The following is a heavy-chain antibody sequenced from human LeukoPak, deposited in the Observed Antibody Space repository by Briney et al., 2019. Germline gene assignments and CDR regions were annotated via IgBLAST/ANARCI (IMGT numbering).Heavy chain of an antibody. CDR2: IKEDGSVK. D-gene: IGHD3-10*01. J-gene: IGHJ5*02. CDR3: ATEGTDGRGSFGWFDP. V-gene: IGHV3-7*01. CDR1: GLTFRSYA. Sequence: GGSLRLSCAASGLTFRSYAMTWVRQAPGKGLEWVANIKEDGSVKYYVDSVKGRFTISRDNAKNSLYLQLNSLRVEDTAVYYCATEGTDGRGSFGWFDPWGQGTLVTVSS.